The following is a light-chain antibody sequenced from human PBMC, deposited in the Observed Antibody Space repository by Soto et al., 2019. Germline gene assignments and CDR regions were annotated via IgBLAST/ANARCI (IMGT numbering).Light chain of an antibody. V-gene: IGKV1-27*01. CDR1: QVISKF. CDR2: GAS. Sequence: DIQMTQPPSSLSASVGARVTITCRASQVISKFVAWYQQKPGKAPKLLIYGASTLQSGVPSPFSGTGSLTDFTLTIRSVQPDDVATYYCQKYNSGPRTFGQGTKVVIK. J-gene: IGKJ1*01. CDR3: QKYNSGPRT.